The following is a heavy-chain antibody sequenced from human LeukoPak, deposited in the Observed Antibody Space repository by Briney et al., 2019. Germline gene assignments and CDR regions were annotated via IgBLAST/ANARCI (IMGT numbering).Heavy chain of an antibody. CDR1: GFTFSSYG. Sequence: GGSLRLSCAASGFTFSSYGMHWVRQAPGKGLEWVAFIRYDGSNKYYADSVKGRFTISRDNSKNTLYLQMNSLRAEDTAVYYCAREAYRYAPHWGQGTLVTVSS. V-gene: IGHV3-30*02. CDR3: AREAYRYAPH. D-gene: IGHD3-16*02. CDR2: IRYDGSNK. J-gene: IGHJ4*02.